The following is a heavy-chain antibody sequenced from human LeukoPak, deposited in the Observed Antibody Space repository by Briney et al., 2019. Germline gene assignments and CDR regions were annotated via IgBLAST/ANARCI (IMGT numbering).Heavy chain of an antibody. Sequence: PSETLSLTCTVSGGPISSGDYYWSWMRQPPGEGLEWIGYIYYSGSPYYNPSRKSRVTTAVDTSKNQFSLKLSSVTAADTAVYYCAREGGLGYCSSTSCLPRALDYWGQGTLVTVSS. CDR2: IYYSGSP. CDR3: AREGGLGYCSSTSCLPRALDY. CDR1: GGPISSGDYY. D-gene: IGHD2-2*01. J-gene: IGHJ4*02. V-gene: IGHV4-30-4*08.